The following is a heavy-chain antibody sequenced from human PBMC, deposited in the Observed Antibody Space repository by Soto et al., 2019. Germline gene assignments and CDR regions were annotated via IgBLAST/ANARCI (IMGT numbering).Heavy chain of an antibody. CDR2: IWYDASNK. D-gene: IGHD1-26*01. CDR3: ARGRVDGGELDL. J-gene: IGHJ4*02. Sequence: VQLVESGGGVVQPGRSLRLSCAASGFTFRTYGMYWVRQAPGKGLEWVEVIWYDASNKYYADSVKGRFTISRDNSENTLYLQMNSLSAEDTAVYYCARGRVDGGELDLWGQGTLVTVSS. V-gene: IGHV3-33*01. CDR1: GFTFRTYG.